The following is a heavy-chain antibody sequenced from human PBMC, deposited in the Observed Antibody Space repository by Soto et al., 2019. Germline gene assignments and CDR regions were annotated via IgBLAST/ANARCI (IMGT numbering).Heavy chain of an antibody. CDR2: IWYDGSNK. D-gene: IGHD6-19*01. V-gene: IGHV3-33*06. CDR3: AKSDGSYSSGWYGGSTYYYGMDV. CDR1: GFTFSDYG. J-gene: IGHJ6*01. Sequence: QVQLVESGGGVVQPGRSLRLSCAASGFTFSDYGMHWVRQAPGKGLEWVAVIWYDGSNKYYADSVKGRFTISRDNSKNTLYLQMNSLRAEDTAVYYCAKSDGSYSSGWYGGSTYYYGMDVW.